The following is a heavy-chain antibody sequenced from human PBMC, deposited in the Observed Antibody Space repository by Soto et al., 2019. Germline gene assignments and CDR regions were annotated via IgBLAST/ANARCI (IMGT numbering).Heavy chain of an antibody. Sequence: PGGSLRLSCAASEFTFNTYAMHWVRRAPGKGLEWVAVIAYDGNDKYYADSVKGRFTISRDNSKNALYLQMNTLRPEDTAMYYCARDVGNYVPYYYGMDVWGQGTTVTVSS. J-gene: IGHJ6*02. CDR3: ARDVGNYVPYYYGMDV. V-gene: IGHV3-30*03. D-gene: IGHD1-7*01. CDR2: IAYDGNDK. CDR1: EFTFNTYA.